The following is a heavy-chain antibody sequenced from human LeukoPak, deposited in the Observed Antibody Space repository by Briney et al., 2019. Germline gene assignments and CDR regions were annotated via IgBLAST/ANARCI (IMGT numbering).Heavy chain of an antibody. CDR3: ARDRMDTGTYLDY. V-gene: IGHV1-18*01. D-gene: IGHD5-18*01. Sequence: ASVKVSCRSSVYTFTTYGITWVRQAPGQGLEWMGWISTYNGNTNYAQKLQGRVTMTTDTSTSTAYMELRSLRSDDTAMYYCARDRMDTGTYLDYWGQGTLVTVSS. CDR1: VYTFTTYG. CDR2: ISTYNGNT. J-gene: IGHJ4*02.